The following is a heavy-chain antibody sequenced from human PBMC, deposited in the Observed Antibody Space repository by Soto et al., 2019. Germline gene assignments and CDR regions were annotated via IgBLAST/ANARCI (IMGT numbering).Heavy chain of an antibody. Sequence: QVQRQESGPGLVKPSETLSLTCTVSGGSISSYYWSWIRQPPGKGLEWIGYIYYSGSTNYNPSLKSRVTISVDTSKNQFSLKLSSVTAADTAVYYCARVWGGAFDIWGQGTMVTFSS. V-gene: IGHV4-59*01. J-gene: IGHJ3*02. D-gene: IGHD3-10*01. CDR3: ARVWGGAFDI. CDR2: IYYSGST. CDR1: GGSISSYY.